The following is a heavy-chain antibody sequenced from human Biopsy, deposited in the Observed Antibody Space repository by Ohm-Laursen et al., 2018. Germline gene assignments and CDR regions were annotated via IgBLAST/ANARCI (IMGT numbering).Heavy chain of an antibody. D-gene: IGHD1-26*01. CDR3: ALGGGSYVNFDY. CDR1: GGSINSYY. CDR2: LFTSGTT. V-gene: IGHV4-4*07. J-gene: IGHJ4*02. Sequence: GTLSLTCPVSGGSINSYYWSWMRQPAGKGLEWIGRLFTSGTTNYSPSLNNRVTMSVDTSKNQFSLRLSSVTAADTAVYYCALGGGSYVNFDYWGQGTLVTVSS.